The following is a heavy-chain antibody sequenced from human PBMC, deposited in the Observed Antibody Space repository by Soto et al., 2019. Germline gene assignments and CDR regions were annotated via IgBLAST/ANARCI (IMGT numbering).Heavy chain of an antibody. CDR2: INVYNGNT. V-gene: IGHV1-18*01. CDR3: ARGVGSGGYYNQYTWFDP. CDR1: GYTFTNYG. J-gene: IGHJ5*02. D-gene: IGHD3-10*01. Sequence: QVQLVQSGGEVKKPGASVKVSCKASGYTFTNYGISWVRQAPGQGLEWMGWINVYNGNTKYAQKVQGRVTMTTATSTSTASMELRSLRSDDTAVYYCARGVGSGGYYNQYTWFDPWGQGTLVTVSS.